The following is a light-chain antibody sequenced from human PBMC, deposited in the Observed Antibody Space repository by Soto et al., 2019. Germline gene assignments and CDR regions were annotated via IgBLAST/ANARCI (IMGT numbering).Light chain of an antibody. CDR2: RNN. Sequence: QSVLTQPPSASATPGQRVTISCSGSSSNIGDSYGYWFQQLPGTAPKLLIYRNNQRPSGVPDRFSGSKSGTSDSLAISGLRPEDEADYYCATWDDSLRGWVFGGGTKVTVL. CDR1: SSNIGDSY. J-gene: IGLJ3*02. CDR3: ATWDDSLRGWV. V-gene: IGLV1-47*01.